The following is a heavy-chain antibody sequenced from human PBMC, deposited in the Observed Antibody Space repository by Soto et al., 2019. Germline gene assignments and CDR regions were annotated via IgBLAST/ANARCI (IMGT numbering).Heavy chain of an antibody. J-gene: IGHJ3*01. CDR2: FIPIFRTL. CDR1: GGIFGSHG. V-gene: IGHV1-69*01. Sequence: QVQLIQSEAEVKKPGSSVRVSCTASGGIFGSHGFSWVRQAPGQRLEWVGGFIPIFRTLTYTEKFQARVRTAADESTNTVYLDLRSLTSEDTAVYYCVRDRRIYYSDPHDEFVASDYEVWGQGTMVSVSS. D-gene: IGHD3-22*01. CDR3: VRDRRIYYSDPHDEFVASDYEV.